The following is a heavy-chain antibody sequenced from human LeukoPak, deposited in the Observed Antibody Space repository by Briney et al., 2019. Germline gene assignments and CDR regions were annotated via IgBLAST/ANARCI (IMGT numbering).Heavy chain of an antibody. Sequence: GESLRLSCAASGFTFSSYSMSWVHQAPGKGLEWVSAISGSGGSTYYADSVKGRFTISRDNSKNTLYLQMNSLRAEDTAVYYCAKSRAGTSSIDYWGQGTLVTVSS. CDR3: AKSRAGTSSIDY. D-gene: IGHD1-7*01. J-gene: IGHJ4*02. CDR2: ISGSGGST. CDR1: GFTFSSYS. V-gene: IGHV3-23*01.